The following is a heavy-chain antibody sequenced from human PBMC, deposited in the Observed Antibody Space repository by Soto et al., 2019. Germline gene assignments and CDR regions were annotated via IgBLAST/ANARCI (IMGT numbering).Heavy chain of an antibody. Sequence: ASVKVSCKASGYTFTSYGISWVRQTPGQGLECMGWISAYNGNTNYAQKLQGRVTMTTDTSTSTAYMELRSLRSDDTAVYYCARDLSNGWFDPWGQGTLVTVSS. J-gene: IGHJ5*02. CDR3: ARDLSNGWFDP. V-gene: IGHV1-18*01. CDR2: ISAYNGNT. CDR1: GYTFTSYG.